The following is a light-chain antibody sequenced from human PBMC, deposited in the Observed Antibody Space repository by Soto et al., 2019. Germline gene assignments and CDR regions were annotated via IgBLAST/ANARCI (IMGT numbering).Light chain of an antibody. J-gene: IGKJ1*01. CDR3: QQYGSSPRT. Sequence: EIVLTQSPGTLSLSPGARATLSCRASQSVSSSYLAWYQQKPGQAPRLLIYGASSRATGIPDRFSGSGSGADFTLNISRLEPEDFAVNYCQQYGSSPRTFGQGTKV. V-gene: IGKV3-20*01. CDR2: GAS. CDR1: QSVSSSY.